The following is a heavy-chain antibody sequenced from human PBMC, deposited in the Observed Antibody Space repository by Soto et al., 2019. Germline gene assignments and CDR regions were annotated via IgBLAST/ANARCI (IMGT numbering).Heavy chain of an antibody. D-gene: IGHD1-26*01. CDR3: GREDRWEKPIDP. CDR2: IWFDGSNE. CDR1: GFTFRSHA. J-gene: IGHJ5*02. Sequence: QVQLMESGGGVVQPGRSLRLSCAASGFTFRSHAMHWVRQAPGKGLEWVASIWFDGSNEKYADSVKGRFTISRDNSKDMLYLQMNSLRAEDPALYYCGREDRWEKPIDPWGQGTLVTVSS. V-gene: IGHV3-33*01.